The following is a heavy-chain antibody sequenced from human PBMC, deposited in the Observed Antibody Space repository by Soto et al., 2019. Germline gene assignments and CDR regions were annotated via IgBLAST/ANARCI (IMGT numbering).Heavy chain of an antibody. J-gene: IGHJ4*02. CDR3: ARERDNKSEHSSGWYDDF. CDR2: ISGYSGHT. Sequence: ASVKVSCKASGYTFSSYGISWVRQAPGQGLEWMGWISGYSGHTYYAQKFQGRVTMTTDTSTNTVYMELRGLRSDDTAVYYCARERDNKSEHSSGWYDDFWGQGTLVTVSS. D-gene: IGHD6-19*01. V-gene: IGHV1-18*01. CDR1: GYTFSSYG.